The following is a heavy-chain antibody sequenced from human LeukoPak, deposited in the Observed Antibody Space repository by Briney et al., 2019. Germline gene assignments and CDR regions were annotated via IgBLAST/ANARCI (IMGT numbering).Heavy chain of an antibody. CDR1: GFTFDDYA. CDR2: ISWNGGRT. D-gene: IGHD1-26*01. V-gene: IGHV3-43D*03. Sequence: GGSLRLSCAASGFTFDDYAMHWVRQAPGKGLEWVSLISWNGGRTYYADSAKGRFTISRDNSKNSLYLQMNSLRAEDTALYYCAKDIGSGSYYHFDYWGQGTLVTVSS. J-gene: IGHJ4*02. CDR3: AKDIGSGSYYHFDY.